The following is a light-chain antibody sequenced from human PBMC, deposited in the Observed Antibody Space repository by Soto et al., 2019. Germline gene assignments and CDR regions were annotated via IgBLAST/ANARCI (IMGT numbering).Light chain of an antibody. J-gene: IGLJ2*01. CDR1: ALPKKY. V-gene: IGLV3-16*01. Sequence: SYELTQPPSVSVSLGQMARITCSGEALPKKYAYWYQQKPGQFPVLVIYKDSERPSGIPERFSGSSSGTIVTLTISGVQAEDEADYYCLSADSSGTEGVGGGTKLTVL. CDR2: KDS. CDR3: LSADSSGTEG.